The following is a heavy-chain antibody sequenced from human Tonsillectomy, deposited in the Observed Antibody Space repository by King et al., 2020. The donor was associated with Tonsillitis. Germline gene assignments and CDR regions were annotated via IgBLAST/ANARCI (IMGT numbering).Heavy chain of an antibody. Sequence: VQLQQSGPGLVKPSQTLSLTCALSWDRGSSNSAALNWISQYPSRVLEWLGRTYYRSKWYNDYAVSLKSRITSNPDTTKNQFSLHLNSVTPEDTAVYYCARAEADYYDSSGYYQYFQHWGQGTLVTVSS. V-gene: IGHV6-1*01. J-gene: IGHJ1*01. D-gene: IGHD3-22*01. CDR2: TYYRSKWYN. CDR3: ARAEADYYDSSGYYQYFQH. CDR1: WDRGSSNSAA.